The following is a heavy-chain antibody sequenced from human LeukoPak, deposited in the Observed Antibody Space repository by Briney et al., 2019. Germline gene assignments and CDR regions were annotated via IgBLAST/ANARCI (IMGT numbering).Heavy chain of an antibody. J-gene: IGHJ6*03. V-gene: IGHV1-18*01. Sequence: ASVKVSCKASGYTFTSYGITWVRQAPGQGLEWMGWISTYNGNTNYAQKFQGRVTITADKSTSTAYMELSSLRSEDTAVYYCASRILDYYYYMDVWGKGTTVTVSS. CDR2: ISTYNGNT. CDR1: GYTFTSYG. CDR3: ASRILDYYYYMDV.